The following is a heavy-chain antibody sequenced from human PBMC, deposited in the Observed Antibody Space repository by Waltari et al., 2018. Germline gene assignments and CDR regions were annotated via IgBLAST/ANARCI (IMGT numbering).Heavy chain of an antibody. J-gene: IGHJ6*02. D-gene: IGHD2-15*01. CDR1: GFNVNTHY. CDR3: ARAESGGMFDYYYGMDV. CDR2: IYSGGIT. Sequence: ELQLVESGGDLIQPGGSLRLSCAASGFNVNTHYMSWVRQALGKGLELISVIYSGGITDGADSVKGRFTIARDSYRNTLSLQMISLRAEDTAVYYCARAESGGMFDYYYGMDVWGQGTTVTVSS. V-gene: IGHV3-53*01.